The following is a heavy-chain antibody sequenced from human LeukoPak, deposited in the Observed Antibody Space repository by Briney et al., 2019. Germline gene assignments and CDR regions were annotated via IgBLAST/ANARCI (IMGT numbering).Heavy chain of an antibody. CDR3: AGFYYGDNKIFDC. D-gene: IGHD4-17*01. CDR2: ISPDGSST. Sequence: GGSLRLSCAASGFTLSSYWMHWVRQAPGKGLVWVSHISPDGSSTRYADSVKGRFTISRDNAKNTLYLQMNSLRAEDTAVYYCAGFYYGDNKIFDCWGQGTLVTVSS. CDR1: GFTLSSYW. J-gene: IGHJ4*02. V-gene: IGHV3-74*01.